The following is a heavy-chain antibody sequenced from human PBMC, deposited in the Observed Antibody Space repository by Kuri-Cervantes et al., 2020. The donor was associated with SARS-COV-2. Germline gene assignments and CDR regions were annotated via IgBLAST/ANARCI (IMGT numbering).Heavy chain of an antibody. CDR2: ISYDGTNK. CDR1: GFTFSSYA. D-gene: IGHD2-8*01. V-gene: IGHV3-30-3*01. J-gene: IGHJ6*02. CDR3: ARPDCTINGVCFMDV. Sequence: GESLKISCAASGFTFSSYAMHWVRQAPGEGLEWVALISYDGTNKFYADSVKGRFTISRDNTRNTLYLQMNSLRAEDTAVFYCARPDCTINGVCFMDVWGQGTTVTVSS.